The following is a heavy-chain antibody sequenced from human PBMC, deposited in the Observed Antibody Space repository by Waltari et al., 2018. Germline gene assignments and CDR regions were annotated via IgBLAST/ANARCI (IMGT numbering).Heavy chain of an antibody. CDR2: IYHSGST. CDR3: ARRVWGSYLGVGDY. D-gene: IGHD3-16*02. Sequence: QVQLQESGPGLVKPSGTLSLTCAVSGGSISSNNWWSWGRQPPGKGLEWIGEIYHSGSTNYNPSLKSRVTISVDKSKNQFSLKLSSVTAADTAVYYCARRVWGSYLGVGDYWGQGTLVTVSS. V-gene: IGHV4-4*02. J-gene: IGHJ4*02. CDR1: GGSISSNNW.